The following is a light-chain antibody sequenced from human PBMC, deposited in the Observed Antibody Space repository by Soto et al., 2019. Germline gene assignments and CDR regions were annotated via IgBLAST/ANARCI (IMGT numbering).Light chain of an antibody. CDR1: QSVSSY. V-gene: IGKV3-11*01. J-gene: IGKJ1*01. Sequence: EIVLTQSPATLSLSPGERDTLSCRASQSVSSYFAWYQQKPGQAPRLLIYDASNRATGIPARFSGSGSGTDFTLTISSLEPEDFAVYYCQQRSNWPPWAFGQGTKVEIK. CDR3: QQRSNWPPWA. CDR2: DAS.